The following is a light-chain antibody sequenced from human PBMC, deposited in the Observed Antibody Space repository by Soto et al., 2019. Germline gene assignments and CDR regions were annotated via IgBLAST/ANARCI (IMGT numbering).Light chain of an antibody. CDR3: ASRTSTSARV. J-gene: IGLJ3*02. CDR2: NVT. V-gene: IGLV2-14*03. Sequence: QSALTQPASVSGSPGQSITISCTGTSSDVGGYNFVSWYQQHPGKAPKLMIYNVTNRHSGISNRFSGSKSGNTASLTISGLQGDDEADYYCASRTSTSARVFGGGTKLTVL. CDR1: SSDVGGYNF.